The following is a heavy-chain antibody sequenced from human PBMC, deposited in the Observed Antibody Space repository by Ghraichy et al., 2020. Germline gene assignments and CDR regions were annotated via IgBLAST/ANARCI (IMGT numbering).Heavy chain of an antibody. CDR1: GGSISSYY. J-gene: IGHJ5*02. CDR3: ARERSYCGGDCYSLANWFDP. D-gene: IGHD2-21*02. V-gene: IGHV4-4*07. CDR2: IYTSGST. Sequence: SETLSLTCTVSGGSISSYYWSWIRQPAGKGLEWIGRIYTSGSTNYNPSLKSRVTMSVDTSKNQFSLKLSSVTAADTAVYYCARERSYCGGDCYSLANWFDPWGQGTLVTVSS.